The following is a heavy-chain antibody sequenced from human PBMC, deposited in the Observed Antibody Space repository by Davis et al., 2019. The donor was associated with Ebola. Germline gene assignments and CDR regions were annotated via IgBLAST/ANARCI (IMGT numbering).Heavy chain of an antibody. CDR2: IVVGSGNT. CDR1: GFTFTSSA. V-gene: IGHV1-58*01. CDR3: AATEMDV. J-gene: IGHJ6*02. Sequence: SVTVSCKASGFTFTSSAVLWVRHPRGQRLEWIGWIVVGSGNTNYAQKFQERVTITRDMSTSTAYMELSSLRSEDTAVYYCAATEMDVWGQGTTVTVSS.